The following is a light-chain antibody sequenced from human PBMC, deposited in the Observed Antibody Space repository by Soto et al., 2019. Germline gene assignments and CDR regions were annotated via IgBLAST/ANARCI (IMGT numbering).Light chain of an antibody. V-gene: IGKV1-12*01. Sequence: IQMTQSPSSVSASVGDTVTITCRTSQICVWIVWYQQKPGMAPKLLIPQTGVSSRFSGSGSGTDFTLTISSLQPEDFATYYCQQADTFPLTFGGGTKV. CDR3: QQADTFPLT. CDR1: QICVW. J-gene: IGKJ4*01.